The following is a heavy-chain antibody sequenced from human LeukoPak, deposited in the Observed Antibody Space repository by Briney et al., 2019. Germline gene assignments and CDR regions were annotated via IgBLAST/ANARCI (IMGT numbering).Heavy chain of an antibody. Sequence: SGPTLLNPTQTLTLTCTFSGFSLSTSGMRVSWIRQPPGKALEWLARIDWDDDKFYSTSLKTRLTISKDTSKNQVVLTMTNMDPVDTATYYCARMGYCSGGGCRNWDYFDYWGQGTLVTVSS. D-gene: IGHD2-15*01. CDR2: IDWDDDK. J-gene: IGHJ4*02. CDR3: ARMGYCSGGGCRNWDYFDY. V-gene: IGHV2-70*04. CDR1: GFSLSTSGMR.